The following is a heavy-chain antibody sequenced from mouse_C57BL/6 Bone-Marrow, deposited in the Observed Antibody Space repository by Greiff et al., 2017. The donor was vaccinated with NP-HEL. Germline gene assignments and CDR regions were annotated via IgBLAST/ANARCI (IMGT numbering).Heavy chain of an antibody. V-gene: IGHV1-19*01. D-gene: IGHD3-2*02. CDR3: ARRELRLQAY. Sequence: EVQLQQSGPVLVKPGASVKMSCKASGYTFTNYYMNWVKQSHGKSLEWIGVINPYNGGTSYNQKFKGKATLTVDKSSSTAYMELNSLTSEDSAVYYCARRELRLQAYLGQGTLVTVSA. CDR2: INPYNGGT. CDR1: GYTFTNYY. J-gene: IGHJ3*01.